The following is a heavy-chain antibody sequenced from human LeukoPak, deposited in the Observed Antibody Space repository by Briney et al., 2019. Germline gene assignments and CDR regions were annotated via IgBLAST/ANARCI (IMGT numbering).Heavy chain of an antibody. CDR1: GFTFSSYG. CDR3: ASQQLAFDY. D-gene: IGHD6-13*01. J-gene: IGHJ4*02. Sequence: GGSLRLSCAASGFTFSSYGMHWVRQAPGKGLEWVAVIWYDGSNKYYADSVKGRFTISRDNSKNTLHLQMNSLRADDTAVYYYASQQLAFDYWGQGTLVTVS. V-gene: IGHV3-33*01. CDR2: IWYDGSNK.